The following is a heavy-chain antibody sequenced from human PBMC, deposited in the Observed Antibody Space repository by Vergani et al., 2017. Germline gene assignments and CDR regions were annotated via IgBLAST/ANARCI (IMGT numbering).Heavy chain of an antibody. D-gene: IGHD1-1*01. V-gene: IGHV3-30*03. Sequence: QVHLVESGGGVVQPGRSLRLSCVVSVFTSSYYGMHWVRQPPGKGLEWGAVISYDGTQKYYADSVKGRFNISRDNSKSTLYLQMNSLRTEDTAVYYCATKSCGTPGCQIGYFREWGQGTLVTVSS. CDR2: ISYDGTQK. CDR3: ATKSCGTPGCQIGYFRE. J-gene: IGHJ1*01. CDR1: VFTSSYYG.